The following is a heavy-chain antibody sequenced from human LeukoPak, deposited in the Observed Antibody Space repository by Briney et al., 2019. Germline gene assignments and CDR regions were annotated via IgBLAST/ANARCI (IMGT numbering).Heavy chain of an antibody. CDR1: GGSISSYY. V-gene: IGHV4-59*01. J-gene: IGHJ5*02. CDR2: IYYSGST. CDR3: ARVPYYYDSSGYYRTEYNWFDP. D-gene: IGHD3-22*01. Sequence: PSETLSLTCTVPGGSISSYYWSWIRQPPGKGLEWIGYIYYSGSTNYNPSLKSRVTISVDTSKNQFSLKLSSVTAADTAVYYCARVPYYYDSSGYYRTEYNWFDPWGQGTLVTVSS.